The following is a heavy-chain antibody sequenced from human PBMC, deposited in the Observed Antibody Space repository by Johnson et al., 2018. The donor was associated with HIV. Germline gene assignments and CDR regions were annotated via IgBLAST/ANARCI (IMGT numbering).Heavy chain of an antibody. CDR1: RFTFSIYA. J-gene: IGHJ3*02. Sequence: VQLMESGGGLVQPGGSLRLSCAASRFTFSIYAMTWVRQAPGKGLEWVSGISGSGSPIYYADSVKGRFTISRDNAKNSLYLQMNSLRAEDTAVYYCASLYAFDIWGQGTMVTVSS. CDR3: ASLYAFDI. CDR2: ISGSGSPI. V-gene: IGHV3-48*04.